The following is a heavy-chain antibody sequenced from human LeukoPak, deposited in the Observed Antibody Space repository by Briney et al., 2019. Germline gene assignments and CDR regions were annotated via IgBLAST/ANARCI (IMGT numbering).Heavy chain of an antibody. D-gene: IGHD6-19*01. V-gene: IGHV3-74*01. Sequence: PGRSLRLSCAASGFTFSTFWMHWVRETPGNGLVLVSRISSDGSSTTYADSVKCRFTISRDNAKNTLYLQMSSLRVEDTAVYYCARGYSSGWYRFDDWGQGTLVTVSS. J-gene: IGHJ4*02. CDR3: ARGYSSGWYRFDD. CDR1: GFTFSTFW. CDR2: ISSDGSST.